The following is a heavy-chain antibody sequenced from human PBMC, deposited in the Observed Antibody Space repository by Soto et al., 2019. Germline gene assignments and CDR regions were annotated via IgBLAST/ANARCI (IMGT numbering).Heavy chain of an antibody. Sequence: DVQLVESGGNLVQPGRSLRLSCAASGFTFDDYAMHWVRQAPGKGLEWISGISWNRDAIHYADSVRGRFTISRDSAKNSLYLQMNSLKPEDTALYYCAKDVTGAVAGSYFDSWGQGTLVTVSS. CDR2: ISWNRDAI. CDR3: AKDVTGAVAGSYFDS. V-gene: IGHV3-9*01. J-gene: IGHJ4*02. CDR1: GFTFDDYA. D-gene: IGHD6-19*01.